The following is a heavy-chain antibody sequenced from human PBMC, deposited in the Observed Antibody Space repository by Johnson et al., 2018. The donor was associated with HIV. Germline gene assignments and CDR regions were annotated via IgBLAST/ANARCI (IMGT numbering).Heavy chain of an antibody. Sequence: QVQLVESGGGVVQPGRSLRLSCAASGFTFSSYGLHWVRQAPGKGLEWVAVIWYDGDNVYYADSVKGRFTISRDNSKNTLYLQMNSLRVADTAVYYCARDRSLWFRELWPRDAFDMWGQGTKITVSS. D-gene: IGHD3-10*01. CDR2: IWYDGDNV. CDR1: GFTFSSYG. J-gene: IGHJ3*02. V-gene: IGHV3-33*01. CDR3: ARDRSLWFRELWPRDAFDM.